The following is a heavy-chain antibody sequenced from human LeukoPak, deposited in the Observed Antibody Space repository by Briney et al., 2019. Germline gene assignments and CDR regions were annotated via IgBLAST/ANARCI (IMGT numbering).Heavy chain of an antibody. D-gene: IGHD2-2*01. CDR3: ARGLVYCSSTSCNPTHFDY. CDR2: ISAYNGNT. V-gene: IGHV1-18*01. CDR1: GYTFTSYG. J-gene: IGHJ4*02. Sequence: ASVKVSCKASGYTFTSYGISWVRQAPGQGLEWRGWISAYNGNTNYAQKLQGRVTMTTDTSTSTAYMELRSLRSDDTAVYYCARGLVYCSSTSCNPTHFDYWGQGTLVTVSS.